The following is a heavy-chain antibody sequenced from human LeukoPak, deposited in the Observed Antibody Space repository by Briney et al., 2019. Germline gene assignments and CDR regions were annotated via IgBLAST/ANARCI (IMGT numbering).Heavy chain of an antibody. D-gene: IGHD2-15*01. J-gene: IGHJ6*03. CDR3: AKNGDRGAYCSGGTCYPYYYYYMDV. V-gene: IGHV4-39*07. CDR2: IFYNGST. Sequence: SETLSLTCTVSSGSISTSNYYWGWVRQPPGKALEWIGNIFYNGSTYYSPSLKSRVTISLDTSRNQFSLKLNSVTAADTAIYYCAKNGDRGAYCSGGTCYPYYYYYMDVWGKGTTVTISS. CDR1: SGSISTSNYY.